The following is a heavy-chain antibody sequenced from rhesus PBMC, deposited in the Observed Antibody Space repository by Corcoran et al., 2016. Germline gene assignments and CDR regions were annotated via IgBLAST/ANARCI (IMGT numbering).Heavy chain of an antibody. CDR3: AKGGIQLVQPVDY. D-gene: IGHD5-42*01. CDR2: INSGGGST. CDR1: GFTFSSYW. V-gene: IGHV3S25*01. J-gene: IGHJ4*01. Sequence: EVQLVESGGGLAKPGGSLRLSCAASGFTFSSYWMNWVRQAPGKGLVWVSAINSGGGSTYYADSVKGRFTIFIDNSKNTLSLQRNSLRADDTSVYYCAKGGIQLVQPVDYGGQGVLVTVSS.